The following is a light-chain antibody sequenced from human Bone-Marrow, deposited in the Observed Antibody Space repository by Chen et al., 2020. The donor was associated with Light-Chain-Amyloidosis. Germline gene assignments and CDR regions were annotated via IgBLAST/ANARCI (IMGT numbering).Light chain of an antibody. V-gene: IGLV3-25*03. CDR1: DLPTKY. CDR2: RDT. CDR3: QAAGSSGTYEVI. J-gene: IGLJ2*01. Sequence: SYELTHPPSVSVSPGQTARITCSGDDLPTKYAYWYQQKPGQAPVLVIHRDTERPSGISERFSGSSSGTTATLTISGVQAEDEADYRCQAAGSSGTYEVIVGGGTKVTVL.